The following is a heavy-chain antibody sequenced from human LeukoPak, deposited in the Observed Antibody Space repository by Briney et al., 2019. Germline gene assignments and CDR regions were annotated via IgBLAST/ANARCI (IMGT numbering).Heavy chain of an antibody. D-gene: IGHD4-17*01. CDR3: ARARTTVTIGVPEYNWFDP. CDR1: GGSISNNSYY. CDR2: IYYSGNT. V-gene: IGHV4-39*07. Sequence: SETLSLTCTVSGGSISNNSYYWGWIRQPPGKGLEWIGSIYYSGNTYYNPSLKSRVTISVDTSKNQFSLKLSSVTAADTAVYYCARARTTVTIGVPEYNWFDPWGQGTLVTVSS. J-gene: IGHJ5*02.